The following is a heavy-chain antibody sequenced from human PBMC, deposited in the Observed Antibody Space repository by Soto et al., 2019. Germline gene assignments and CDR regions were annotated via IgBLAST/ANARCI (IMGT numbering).Heavy chain of an antibody. V-gene: IGHV1-8*01. CDR3: ARDQPRRITMVRGVRIGAFDI. D-gene: IGHD3-10*01. CDR1: GHTFISYD. CDR2: VNLNSGNT. J-gene: IGHJ3*02. Sequence: GASVKVSCKASGHTFISYDINWVRQATGQGLEWMGWVNLNSGNTGHAQKFQGKVTMTRNTSISTAYMELSSLRSEDTAVYYCARDQPRRITMVRGVRIGAFDIWGQGTMVTVSS.